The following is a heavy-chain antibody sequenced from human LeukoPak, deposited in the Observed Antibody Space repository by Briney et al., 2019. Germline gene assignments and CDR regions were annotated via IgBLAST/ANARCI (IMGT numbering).Heavy chain of an antibody. CDR1: GYTFTNYG. CDR3: ARGDTDYYYYMDV. CDR2: ISAYNGNT. Sequence: ASVKVSCKASGYTFTNYGINWLRQAPGQGLEWMGWISAYNGNTNYAQKLQGRVTMTTDTSTSTAYMELRSLRSDDTAVYYCARGDTDYYYYMDVWGKGTTVIISS. J-gene: IGHJ6*03. D-gene: IGHD3-16*01. V-gene: IGHV1-18*01.